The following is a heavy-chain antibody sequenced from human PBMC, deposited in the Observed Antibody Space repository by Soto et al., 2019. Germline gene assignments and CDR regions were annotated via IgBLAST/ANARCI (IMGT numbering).Heavy chain of an antibody. J-gene: IGHJ6*02. CDR1: GFTFDDYA. V-gene: IGHV3-9*01. Sequence: EVQLVESGGGLVQPGRSLRLSCAASGFTFDDYAMHWVRQAPGKGLEWVSGISWNSGSIGYADSVKGRFTISRDNAKNSLYLQMNSLRAEDTALYYCAKDIGVWAAAGPDNYYYYGMDVWGQGTTVTVSS. CDR3: AKDIGVWAAAGPDNYYYYGMDV. CDR2: ISWNSGSI. D-gene: IGHD6-13*01.